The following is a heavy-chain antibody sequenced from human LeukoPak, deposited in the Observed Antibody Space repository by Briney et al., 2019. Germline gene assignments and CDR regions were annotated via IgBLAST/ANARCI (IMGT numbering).Heavy chain of an antibody. CDR1: GFTFSSYA. CDR2: ISGSGGST. V-gene: IGHV3-23*01. CDR3: AKDTLYLIQLWDNDAFDI. J-gene: IGHJ3*02. D-gene: IGHD5-18*01. Sequence: PGGSLRLSCAASGFTFSSYAMSWVRQAPGKGLEWVSAISGSGGSTYYADSVKGRFTISRDNSKNTLYLQMNSLRAEDTAVYYCAKDTLYLIQLWDNDAFDIWGQGTMVTVSS.